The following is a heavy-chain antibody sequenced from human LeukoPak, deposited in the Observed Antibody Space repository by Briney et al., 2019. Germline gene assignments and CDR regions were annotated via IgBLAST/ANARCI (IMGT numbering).Heavy chain of an antibody. CDR1: DDSITMYY. CDR2: VDHTGST. Sequence: NASETLSLTCTVSDDSITMYYWTWIRQPPGKGLEWIGYVDHTGSTKFNPSLNGRVSISRDTSKNFFSLRLRFVTAADTAVYFCARGRVSSSTWYSTYYYFFYMDFWGKGTTVTVSS. D-gene: IGHD4-11*01. V-gene: IGHV4-59*01. CDR3: ARGRVSSSTWYSTYYYFFYMDF. J-gene: IGHJ6*03.